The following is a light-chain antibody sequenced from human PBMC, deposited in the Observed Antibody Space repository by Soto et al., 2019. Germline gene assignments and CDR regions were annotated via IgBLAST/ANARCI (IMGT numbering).Light chain of an antibody. Sequence: QSALTQPASVSGSPGQSITISCTGTSSDVGGYKYVSWYQLHSGKAPKLMIYEVSNRPSGISNRFSASKSGNTASLTISGLQAEDEADYYCFSYTSSTAYVFGTGTKVTVL. CDR2: EVS. J-gene: IGLJ1*01. V-gene: IGLV2-14*01. CDR3: FSYTSSTAYV. CDR1: SSDVGGYKY.